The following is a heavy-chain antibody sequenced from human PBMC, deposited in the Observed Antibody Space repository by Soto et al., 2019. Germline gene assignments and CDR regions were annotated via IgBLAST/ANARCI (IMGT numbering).Heavy chain of an antibody. J-gene: IGHJ5*02. CDR2: IFYSGST. V-gene: IGHV4-59*01. D-gene: IGHD5-18*01. CDR3: ARDNGYNYGYYRWFDP. CDR1: GGSISRYY. Sequence: PSETLSVTCIVSGGSISRYYGSWIRQPPGKGLEWIGYIFYSGSTNYNPSLKSRVTMSVDTSKNQFSLKLSSVTAADTAVYYCARDNGYNYGYYRWFDPWGQGTLVTVS.